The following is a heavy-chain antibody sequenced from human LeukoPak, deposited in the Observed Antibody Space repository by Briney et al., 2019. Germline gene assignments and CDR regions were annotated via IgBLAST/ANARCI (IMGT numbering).Heavy chain of an antibody. Sequence: ASVKVSCKASGYTFNANYIHWVRQAPGQGFEWMGWINPNSGETNYSQKFQGRVIVTRDTSISTAYMELSRLTSDDTAVYYCAREGSSQPYHFDYWGQGTLVTVSS. J-gene: IGHJ4*02. V-gene: IGHV1-2*02. CDR2: INPNSGET. CDR3: AREGSSQPYHFDY. CDR1: GYTFNANY. D-gene: IGHD1-26*01.